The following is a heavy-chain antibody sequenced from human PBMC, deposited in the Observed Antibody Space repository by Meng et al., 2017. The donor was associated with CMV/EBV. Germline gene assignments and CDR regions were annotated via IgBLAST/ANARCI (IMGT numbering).Heavy chain of an antibody. V-gene: IGHV3-15*01. CDR1: GFTFSTAW. J-gene: IGHJ4*02. CDR3: TTGPNRITIFGVVFHY. D-gene: IGHD3-3*01. CDR2: IKSKTDGGTT. Sequence: GGSLRLSCAASGFTFSTAWMSWVRQAPGKGLEWVGRIKSKTDGGTTDYAAPVKGRFTISRDASNNTLYLQMNSLTTEDAAVYYCTTGPNRITIFGVVFHYWGQGTLVTVSS.